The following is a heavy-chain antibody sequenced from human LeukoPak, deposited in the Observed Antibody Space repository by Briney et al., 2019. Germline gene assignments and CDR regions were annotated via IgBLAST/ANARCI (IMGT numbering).Heavy chain of an antibody. D-gene: IGHD2-2*01. J-gene: IGHJ6*02. CDR3: AKEVLPAGGYYYVMDV. CDR2: INPNTGGT. Sequence: ASVKVSCKASGYTFTGYYMHWVRQAPGQGLEWMGWINPNTGGTSYAQNFQGRVTMTRDTSITTAYMELSRQRSDDTAVYYCAKEVLPAGGYYYVMDVWGQGTTVTVSS. CDR1: GYTFTGYY. V-gene: IGHV1-2*02.